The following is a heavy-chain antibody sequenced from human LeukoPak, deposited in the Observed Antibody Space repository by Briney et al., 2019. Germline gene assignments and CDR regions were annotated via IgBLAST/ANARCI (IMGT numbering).Heavy chain of an antibody. CDR1: GITLSNYG. Sequence: GGSLRLSCAVSGITLSNYGMSWVRQAPGKGLEGVAGISGSGGSTNYADSVKGRFSISRDNPKNTLYLQMNSLRAEDTAVYFCARRGVVIRVVLVGFHKEAYYFDSWGQGALVTVSS. V-gene: IGHV3-23*01. J-gene: IGHJ4*02. D-gene: IGHD3-10*01. CDR3: ARRGVVIRVVLVGFHKEAYYFDS. CDR2: ISGSGGST.